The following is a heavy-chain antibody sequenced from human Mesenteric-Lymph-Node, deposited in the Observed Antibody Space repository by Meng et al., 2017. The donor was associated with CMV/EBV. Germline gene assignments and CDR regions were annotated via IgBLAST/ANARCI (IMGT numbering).Heavy chain of an antibody. V-gene: IGHV3-74*01. D-gene: IGHD3-22*01. CDR2: INSDGSST. J-gene: IGHJ4*02. CDR3: VRGSAYSF. Sequence: GESLKISCAASGFTFSSYWMHWVRQAPGKGLVWVSRINSDGSSTSYADSVKGRFTISRDNAKNTLYLQMNSLRAEDTALYYCVRGSAYSFWGQGTLVTVSS. CDR1: GFTFSSYW.